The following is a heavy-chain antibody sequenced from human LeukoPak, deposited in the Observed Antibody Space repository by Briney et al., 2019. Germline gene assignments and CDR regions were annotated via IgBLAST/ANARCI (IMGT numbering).Heavy chain of an antibody. Sequence: PGGSLRLSCAASGFTFSSYWMSWVRQAPGKGLEWVANIKQDGSEKYYVDSVKGRFTISRDNSKNTLYLQMNSLRAEDTAVYYCAKLTGDDFWSGYEYYFDYWGQGTLVTVSS. J-gene: IGHJ4*02. D-gene: IGHD3-3*01. CDR1: GFTFSSYW. CDR2: IKQDGSEK. CDR3: AKLTGDDFWSGYEYYFDY. V-gene: IGHV3-7*03.